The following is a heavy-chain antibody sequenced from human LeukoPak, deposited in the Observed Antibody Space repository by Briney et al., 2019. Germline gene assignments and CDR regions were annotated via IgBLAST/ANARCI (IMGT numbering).Heavy chain of an antibody. CDR3: AREGYYGVDY. J-gene: IGHJ4*02. CDR2: ISGSGDKT. Sequence: GGSLRLSCAASGFTFINYVMNWVRQAPGKGLEWVSSISGSGDKTYDADSVKGRFTISRDNSKNTLSLQMNSLRAEDTAVYYCAREGYYGVDYWGQGTLVTVSS. D-gene: IGHD4-17*01. CDR1: GFTFINYV. V-gene: IGHV3-23*01.